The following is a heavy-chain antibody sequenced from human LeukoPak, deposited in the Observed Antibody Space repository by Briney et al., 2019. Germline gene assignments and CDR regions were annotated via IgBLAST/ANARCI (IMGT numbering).Heavy chain of an antibody. D-gene: IGHD1-26*01. CDR1: GFTVSSSF. CDR2: TYSDGTT. V-gene: IGHV3-53*01. Sequence: GGSLRLSCAASGFTVSSSFMTWVCQAPGKGLEGVSVTYSDGTTYYADSVKGRFTVSRDNSKNTLDLQMNSLRADDTATYYCAKEKRNLRGARDAFDIWGQGTLVTVSA. CDR3: AKEKRNLRGARDAFDI. J-gene: IGHJ3*02.